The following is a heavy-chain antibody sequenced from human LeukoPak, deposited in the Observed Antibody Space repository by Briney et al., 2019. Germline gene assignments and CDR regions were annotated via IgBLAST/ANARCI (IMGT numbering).Heavy chain of an antibody. D-gene: IGHD1-20*01. Sequence: SQTLSLTCAISGDSVSSNTAAWNWIRQSPSRGLEWLGRTYYRSKWYNDYAVSVKSRITINPDTSKNQFSLQLNSVTPEDTAVYYCARAIRYNWKHWFDPWGQGTLVTVSS. CDR2: TYYRSKWYN. J-gene: IGHJ5*02. V-gene: IGHV6-1*01. CDR3: ARAIRYNWKHWFDP. CDR1: GDSVSSNTAA.